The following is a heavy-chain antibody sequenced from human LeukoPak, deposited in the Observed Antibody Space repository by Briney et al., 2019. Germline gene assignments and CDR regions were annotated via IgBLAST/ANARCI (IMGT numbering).Heavy chain of an antibody. CDR3: ARDSVVPAAIPLYYYYGMDV. CDR2: ISSSSSTI. J-gene: IGHJ6*02. CDR1: GFTFSSYS. Sequence: GGSLRLSCAASGFTFSSYSMNWVRQAPGKGLEWVSYISSSSSTIYYADSVKGRFTISRDNAKNSLYLQMNSLRDEDTAVYYCARDSVVPAAIPLYYYYGMDVWGQGTTVTVSS. V-gene: IGHV3-48*02. D-gene: IGHD2-2*02.